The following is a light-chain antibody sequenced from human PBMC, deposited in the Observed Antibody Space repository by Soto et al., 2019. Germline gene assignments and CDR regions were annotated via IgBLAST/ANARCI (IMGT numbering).Light chain of an antibody. CDR3: NSHTSSTYVI. CDR1: SSDIGAYNY. CDR2: EVS. J-gene: IGLJ2*01. V-gene: IGLV2-14*01. Sequence: QSALTQPASVSGSPGQSITISCTGTSSDIGAYNYVSWYQHHPGKAPKLMIYEVSNRPSGVSNRFSGSKSGNTASLTISGLQAEDEADYYCNSHTSSTYVIFGGGTKLTVL.